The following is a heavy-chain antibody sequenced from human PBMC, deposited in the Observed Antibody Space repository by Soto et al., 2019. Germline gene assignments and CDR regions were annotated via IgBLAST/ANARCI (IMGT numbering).Heavy chain of an antibody. CDR3: ARDRGGSWTFDY. Sequence: QVQLVESGGGVVQPGRSLTLSCEVSGFTFTTHGMHWVRQSPGKGLECVAGIAYDGSNRNYGDSVKGRFIVSRHNPKKKLYLQMNSQRDEDTAVYFCARDRGGSWTFDYWGQGTLVIVSS. CDR2: IAYDGSNR. V-gene: IGHV3-30*03. D-gene: IGHD6-13*01. J-gene: IGHJ4*02. CDR1: GFTFTTHG.